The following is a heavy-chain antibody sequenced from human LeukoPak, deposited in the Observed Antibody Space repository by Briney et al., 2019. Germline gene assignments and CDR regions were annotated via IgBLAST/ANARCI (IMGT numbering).Heavy chain of an antibody. D-gene: IGHD3-3*01. CDR1: GGSISSSSYY. V-gene: IGHV4-39*01. CDR3: AKLPFVGGVICCFDP. CDR2: IYYSGST. Sequence: PSETLSLTCTVSGGSISSSSYYWGWIRQPPGKGLEWIGSIYYSGSTYYNPSLKSRVTISVDTSKNQFSLKLSSVTAADTAVYCYAKLPFVGGVICCFDPWGGGTLVAVSS. J-gene: IGHJ5*01.